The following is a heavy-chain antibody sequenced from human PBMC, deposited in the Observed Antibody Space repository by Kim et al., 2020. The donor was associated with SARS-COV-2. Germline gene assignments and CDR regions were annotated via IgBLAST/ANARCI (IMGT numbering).Heavy chain of an antibody. J-gene: IGHJ1*01. CDR1: GFTFSSYA. Sequence: GGSLRLSCAASGFTFSSYAMSWVRQAPGKGLEWVSAISGSGGSTYYADSVKGRFTISRDNSKNTLYLQMNSLRAEDTAVYYCAKASAVAGTGGLSRGIQHWGQGTLVTVSA. CDR3: AKASAVAGTGGLSRGIQH. V-gene: IGHV3-23*01. D-gene: IGHD6-19*01. CDR2: ISGSGGST.